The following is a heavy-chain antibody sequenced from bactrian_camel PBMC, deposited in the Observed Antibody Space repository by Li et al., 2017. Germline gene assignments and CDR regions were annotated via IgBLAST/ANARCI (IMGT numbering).Heavy chain of an antibody. Sequence: VQLVESGGGSVQAGGSLRLSCAASGYTDRCNCMGWFRQAPGKEREEVAAIFTLRSVEYAYYADSVKGRFTISRDSAKNTLYLEMDSLKPEDTAMYYCAADFYRSLVAILAYWGQGTQVTVS. CDR2: IFTLRSVEYA. CDR1: GYTDRCNC. CDR3: AADFYRSLVAILAY. D-gene: IGHD6*01. V-gene: IGHV3S31*01. J-gene: IGHJ4*01.